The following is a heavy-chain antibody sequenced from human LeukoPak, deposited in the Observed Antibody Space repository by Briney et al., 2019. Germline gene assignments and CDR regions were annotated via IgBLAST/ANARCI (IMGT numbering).Heavy chain of an antibody. CDR2: IVVGSGNT. D-gene: IGHD3-22*01. CDR1: GFAFTSSA. CDR3: AAAIPSGDSSGYYFDY. V-gene: IGHV1-58*02. Sequence: GASVKVSCKASGFAFTSSAMQWVRQARGQRLEWIGWIVVGSGNTNYAQKFQERVTITRDMSTSTAYMELSSLRSEDTAVYYCAAAIPSGDSSGYYFDYWGQGTLVTVSS. J-gene: IGHJ4*02.